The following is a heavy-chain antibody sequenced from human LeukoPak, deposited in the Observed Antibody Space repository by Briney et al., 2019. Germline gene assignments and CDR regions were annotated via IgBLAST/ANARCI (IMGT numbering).Heavy chain of an antibody. Sequence: TSETLSLTCSVSGGSISSYYWSWIRQPPGKGREYIGYSYYSGSTDYNPSLKSRVTISVDTSNQFSLMLTSVTAADTAVYYCARQSIAARRAFDIWGQGTMVTVSS. CDR3: ARQSIAARRAFDI. CDR2: SYYSGST. CDR1: GGSISSYY. J-gene: IGHJ3*02. V-gene: IGHV4-59*08. D-gene: IGHD6-6*01.